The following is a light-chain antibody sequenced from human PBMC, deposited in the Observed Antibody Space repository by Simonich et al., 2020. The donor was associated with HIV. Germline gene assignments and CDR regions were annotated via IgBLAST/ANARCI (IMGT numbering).Light chain of an antibody. Sequence: DIVMTQSPLSLPVTPGEPASISCRSSQRLLHSNGYNYLDWFLQKPGQSPQLLIYLGSNRASGVPDRISGRGSGTDFTLKISRVEAEDVGVHYCIQALQTPMYTFGQGTKLEIK. CDR3: IQALQTPMYT. V-gene: IGKV2-28*01. J-gene: IGKJ2*01. CDR1: QRLLHSNGYNY. CDR2: LGS.